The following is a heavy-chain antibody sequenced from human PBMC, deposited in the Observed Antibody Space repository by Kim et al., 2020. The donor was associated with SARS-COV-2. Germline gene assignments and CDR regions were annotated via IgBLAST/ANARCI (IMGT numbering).Heavy chain of an antibody. CDR1: GFTFTGYA. CDR2: IDGSDGTT. D-gene: IGHD2-2*03. CDR3: MKGGWGWIWDH. J-gene: IGHJ4*02. V-gene: IGHV3-23*01. Sequence: GGSLRLSCTTSGFTFTGYAMSWVRQAPGKGLEWVSSIDGSDGTTYYVDSVKGRFTISRDNSKNTLYLQMNSQRADDTAVYYCMKGGWGWIWDHWGQGTRVTVSS.